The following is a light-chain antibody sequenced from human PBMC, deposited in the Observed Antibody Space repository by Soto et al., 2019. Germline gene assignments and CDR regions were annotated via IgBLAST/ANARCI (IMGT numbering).Light chain of an antibody. CDR3: QSYDGSLSAL. J-gene: IGLJ3*02. CDR1: SSNIGAGYD. Sequence: QSVLTQPPSVSGAPGQRVTISCTGSSSNIGAGYDVHWYQQLPGTAPKLLIYGNSNRPSGVPDRFSGSKSGPSASLAITGLQAEHEADYYCQSYDGSLSALFGGGTKLTVL. V-gene: IGLV1-40*01. CDR2: GNS.